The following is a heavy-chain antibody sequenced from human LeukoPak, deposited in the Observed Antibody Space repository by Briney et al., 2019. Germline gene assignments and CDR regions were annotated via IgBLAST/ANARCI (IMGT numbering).Heavy chain of an antibody. CDR1: GFTFSNYA. CDR3: AKGGYDYVEIGYFDY. J-gene: IGHJ4*02. V-gene: IGHV3-23*01. D-gene: IGHD5-12*01. CDR2: IIGSSGAT. Sequence: GGSLKLPWPASGFTFSNYALNWVRQAPGKGLEGVSLIIGSSGATFYADSVKGRFTISRDHSKNTLYLQMNSLRAEDTAVYYCAKGGYDYVEIGYFDYWGQGTLVTVSS.